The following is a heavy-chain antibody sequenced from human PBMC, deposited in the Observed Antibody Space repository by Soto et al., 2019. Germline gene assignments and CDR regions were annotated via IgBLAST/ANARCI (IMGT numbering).Heavy chain of an antibody. V-gene: IGHV3-53*04. CDR2: IYSGGST. CDR1: GFTVSSNY. CDR3: ARDHCSGGSCYFDY. Sequence: PGGSLRLSCAASGFTVSSNYMSWVRQAPGKGLEWVSVIYSGGSTYYADSVKGRFTISRHNSKNTLYLQMNSLRAEDTAVYYCARDHCSGGSCYFDYWGQGTLVTVSS. J-gene: IGHJ4*02. D-gene: IGHD2-15*01.